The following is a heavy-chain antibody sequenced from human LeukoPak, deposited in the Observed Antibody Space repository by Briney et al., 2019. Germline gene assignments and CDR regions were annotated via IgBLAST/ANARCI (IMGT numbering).Heavy chain of an antibody. V-gene: IGHV3-7*01. Sequence: PGGSLRLSCAASGFTFSDYYMSWIRQAPGKGLEWVANIKEDGGEKDYVDSVKGRFTISRDNAKNSLYLQINSLRVEDTAVYYCAREPRYCGGGSCSDYGMDVWGQGTTVTVSS. D-gene: IGHD2-15*01. CDR2: IKEDGGEK. CDR3: AREPRYCGGGSCSDYGMDV. J-gene: IGHJ6*02. CDR1: GFTFSDYY.